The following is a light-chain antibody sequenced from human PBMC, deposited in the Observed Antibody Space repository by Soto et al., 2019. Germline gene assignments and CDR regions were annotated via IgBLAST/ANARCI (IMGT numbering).Light chain of an antibody. CDR2: DAS. V-gene: IGKV1D-13*01. Sequence: AIQLTQSPSSLSASVGDRVTITCRASQGISSALAWYQQKPGKAPKLLIYDASSLESGVPSRFSGSGYGTDFTLTISSLQPEDFATYYCQQFNNYPLTFGPGTKVDIK. J-gene: IGKJ3*01. CDR3: QQFNNYPLT. CDR1: QGISSA.